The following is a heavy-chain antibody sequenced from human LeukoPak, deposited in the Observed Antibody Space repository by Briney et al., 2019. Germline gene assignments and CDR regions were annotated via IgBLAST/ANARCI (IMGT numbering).Heavy chain of an antibody. Sequence: RTSETLSLTCTVSGGSISSGGYYWSWIRQPAGKGLEWIGRIYTSGSTNYNPSLKSRVTMSVDTSKNQFSLKLSSVTAADTAVYYCARDPVSRWYFDLWGRGTLVTVSS. CDR1: GGSISSGGYY. CDR3: ARDPVSRWYFDL. V-gene: IGHV4-61*02. J-gene: IGHJ2*01. D-gene: IGHD3-16*02. CDR2: IYTSGST.